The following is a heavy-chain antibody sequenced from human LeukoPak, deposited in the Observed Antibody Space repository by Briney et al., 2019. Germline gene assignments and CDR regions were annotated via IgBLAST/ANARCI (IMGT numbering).Heavy chain of an antibody. CDR1: GGSISSSSYY. CDR3: ATAEWEYFYFDS. CDR2: ASYSGGT. V-gene: IGHV4-31*03. D-gene: IGHD1-26*01. J-gene: IGHJ4*02. Sequence: SETLSLTCTVSGGSISSSSYYWSWIRQHPGKGLEWIGFASYSGGTYYNPSLMSRITISVDRSQNQFSLRMRDVTAADTAVYFCATAEWEYFYFDSWGQGALVAVSS.